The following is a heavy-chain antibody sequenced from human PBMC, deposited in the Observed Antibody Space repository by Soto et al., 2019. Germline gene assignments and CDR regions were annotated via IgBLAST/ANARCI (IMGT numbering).Heavy chain of an antibody. CDR3: ASVRSSIAVAGTGY. D-gene: IGHD6-19*01. V-gene: IGHV3-21*01. CDR2: ISSSSSYI. CDR1: TSTFSYS. Sequence: AGGSLRLSCAASTSTFSYSMNWVRQAPGKGLEWVSSISSSSSYIYYADSVKGRFTISRDNAKNSLYLQMNSLRAEDTAVYYCASVRSSIAVAGTGYWGQGTLVTVSS. J-gene: IGHJ4*02.